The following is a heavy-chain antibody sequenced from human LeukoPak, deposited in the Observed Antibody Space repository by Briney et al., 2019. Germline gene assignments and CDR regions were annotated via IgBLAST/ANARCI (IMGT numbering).Heavy chain of an antibody. CDR3: ARVRGSYNYYYYMDV. CDR2: IKQDGNEK. CDR1: GFTFRTYW. J-gene: IGHJ6*03. Sequence: PGGSLRLSCAASGFTFRTYWMSWVRQAPGKGLEWVANIKQDGNEKYYVDSVKGRFTISRDNAKNSLYLQMNSLRAEDTAVYYCARVRGSYNYYYYMDVWGKGTTVTVSS. D-gene: IGHD1-26*01. V-gene: IGHV3-7*01.